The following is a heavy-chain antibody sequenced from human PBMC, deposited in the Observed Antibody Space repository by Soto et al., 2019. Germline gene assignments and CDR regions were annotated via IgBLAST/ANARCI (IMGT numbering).Heavy chain of an antibody. V-gene: IGHV3-73*01. Sequence: GGSLRLSCAASGFSFSGSGMHWVRQASGKGLEWVGLIKSKASNYATAYAASVKGRFTISRDDSKNTAYLQMDSLKTEDTAVYYCTSRFNPSPCGYWGQGSRVTVSS. CDR2: IKSKASNYAT. CDR1: GFSFSGSG. J-gene: IGHJ4*02. D-gene: IGHD3-3*01. CDR3: TSRFNPSPCGY.